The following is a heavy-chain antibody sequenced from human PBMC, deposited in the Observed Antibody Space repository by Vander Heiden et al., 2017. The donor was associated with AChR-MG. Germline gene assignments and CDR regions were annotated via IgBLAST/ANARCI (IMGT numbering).Heavy chain of an antibody. J-gene: IGHJ6*02. CDR2: IKQDGSEK. CDR1: GFTFSSYW. CDR3: WSGGNHDYYYYGMDV. Sequence: EVQLVESVGGLVQPGGSLRLSGAASGFTFSSYWMSWVRQDPGKGLEWVGNIKQDGSEKYYVDSVKGRFTISRDNAKNSLYLQMNSLRAEDTAVYLCWSGGNHDYYYYGMDVWGQGTTVTVSS. V-gene: IGHV3-7*01. D-gene: IGHD2-15*01.